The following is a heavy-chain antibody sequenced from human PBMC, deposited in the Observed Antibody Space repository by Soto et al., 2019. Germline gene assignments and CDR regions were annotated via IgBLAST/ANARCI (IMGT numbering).Heavy chain of an antibody. Sequence: ASVKVSCKASGYTFTSYGISWARQAPGQGLEWMGWISAYNGNTNYAQKLQGRVTMTTDTSTSTAYMELRSLRSDDTAVYYCARDEDCSSTSCYGLYYYYGMDVWG. CDR3: ARDEDCSSTSCYGLYYYYGMDV. CDR2: ISAYNGNT. D-gene: IGHD2-2*01. CDR1: GYTFTSYG. J-gene: IGHJ6*02. V-gene: IGHV1-18*01.